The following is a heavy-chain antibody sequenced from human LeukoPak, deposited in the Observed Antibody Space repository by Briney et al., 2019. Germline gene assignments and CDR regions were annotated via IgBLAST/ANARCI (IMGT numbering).Heavy chain of an antibody. Sequence: GGSLRLSCAASGFTFSSYAMSWVRQAPGKGLEWVSAISGRVGSTYYADSVKGRFTISRDNSKNTLYLQMNSLRAEDTAVYYCAGAVDGSGSYLVDYWGQGTLVTVSS. CDR2: ISGRVGST. D-gene: IGHD3-10*01. J-gene: IGHJ4*02. CDR1: GFTFSSYA. V-gene: IGHV3-23*01. CDR3: AGAVDGSGSYLVDY.